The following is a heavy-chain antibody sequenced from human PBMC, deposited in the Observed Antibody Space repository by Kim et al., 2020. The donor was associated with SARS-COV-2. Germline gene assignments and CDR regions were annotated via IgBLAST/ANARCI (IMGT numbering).Heavy chain of an antibody. Sequence: ASVKVSCKASGYTFTSYYMHWVRQAPGQGLEWMGIINPSGGSTSYAQKFQGRVTMTRDTSTSTVYMELSSLRSEDTAVYYCARAFYGSGSYASSYYYYYGIVVWCQGTTVTVAS. J-gene: IGHJ6*02. D-gene: IGHD3-10*01. CDR2: INPSGGST. CDR1: GYTFTSYY. V-gene: IGHV1-46*01. CDR3: ARAFYGSGSYASSYYYYYGIVV.